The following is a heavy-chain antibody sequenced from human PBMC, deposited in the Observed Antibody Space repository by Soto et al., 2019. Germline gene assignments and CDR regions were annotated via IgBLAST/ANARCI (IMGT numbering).Heavy chain of an antibody. J-gene: IGHJ3*02. CDR1: GFTFSDHY. D-gene: IGHD5-18*01. V-gene: IGHV3-72*01. CDR2: ARNKVTSYNT. CDR3: ARVWDSFGHDAVDI. Sequence: ESGGGLVPPGGSLRLSCAASGFTFSDHYMDWVRQAPGKGLEWVGRARNKVTSYNTEYAASVKGRFTISRDDSKNSLFLQMNSLKTEDTPVYYFARVWDSFGHDAVDIWGQGTMVTVSS.